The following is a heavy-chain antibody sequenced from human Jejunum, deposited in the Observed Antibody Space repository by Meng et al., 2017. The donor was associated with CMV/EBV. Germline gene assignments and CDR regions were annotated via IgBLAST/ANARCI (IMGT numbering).Heavy chain of an antibody. CDR1: GYTFTSYA. CDR2: INTNTGNP. J-gene: IGHJ4*02. CDR3: ARGDYYDSSGLDY. D-gene: IGHD3-22*01. Sequence: QEDLVESGFELKQHGASGQVSCKASGYTFTSYAMKWVRQAPGQGLEWMGWINTNTGNPTYAQGFTGRFVFSLDTSVSTAYLQISSLKAEDTAVYYCARGDYYDSSGLDYWGQGTLVTVSS. V-gene: IGHV7-4-1*02.